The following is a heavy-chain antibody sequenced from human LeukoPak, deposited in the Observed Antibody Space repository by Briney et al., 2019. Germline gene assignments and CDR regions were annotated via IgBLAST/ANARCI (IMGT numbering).Heavy chain of an antibody. J-gene: IGHJ4*02. D-gene: IGHD5-18*01. V-gene: IGHV3-7*01. Sequence: GGSLRLSCAASGFTFSSYWMRWVRQAPGKGLEWVANIKQDGSEKYYVDSVKGRFTISRDNAKNSLYLQMNSLRAEDTAVYYCARDSTAMVTDYWGQGTLVTVSS. CDR2: IKQDGSEK. CDR3: ARDSTAMVTDY. CDR1: GFTFSSYW.